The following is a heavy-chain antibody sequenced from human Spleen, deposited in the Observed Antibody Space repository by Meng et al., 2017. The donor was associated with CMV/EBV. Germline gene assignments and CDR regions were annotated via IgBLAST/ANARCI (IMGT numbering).Heavy chain of an antibody. CDR2: IKHSGTT. CDR1: FSGYY. Sequence: FSGYYGGWIRQPPGKGLEFIGGIKHSGTTNNKSAIKSRRGMSVDTSKNQFSLKLRSVTAADTAVYYCARAVYYCSGSNCYRYYFDYWGQGTLVTVSS. CDR3: ARAVYYCSGSNCYRYYFDY. J-gene: IGHJ4*02. D-gene: IGHD2-15*01. V-gene: IGHV4-34*04.